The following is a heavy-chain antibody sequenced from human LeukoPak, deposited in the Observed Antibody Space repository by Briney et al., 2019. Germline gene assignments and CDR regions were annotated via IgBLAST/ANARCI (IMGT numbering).Heavy chain of an antibody. D-gene: IGHD3-22*01. CDR3: ARLVYAYYYDSSGYYPNYFDY. V-gene: IGHV1-8*01. CDR1: GYTFTSYD. CDR2: MNPNSGNT. Sequence: ASVKVSCKASGYTFTSYDINWVRQATGQGLEWMGWMNPNSGNTGYAQKFQGRVTMTTDTSTSTAYMELRSLRSDDTAVYYCARLVYAYYYDSSGYYPNYFDYWGQGTLVTVSS. J-gene: IGHJ4*02.